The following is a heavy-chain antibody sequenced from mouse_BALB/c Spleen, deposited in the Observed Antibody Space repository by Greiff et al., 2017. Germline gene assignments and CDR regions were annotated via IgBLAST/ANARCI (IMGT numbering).Heavy chain of an antibody. Sequence: VMLVESGAELARPGASVKMSCKASGYTFTSYTMHWVKQRPGQGLEWIGYINPSSGYTNYNQKFKDKATLTADKSSSTAYMQLSSLTSEDSAVYYCARSTMITTGAMDYWGQGTSVTVSS. J-gene: IGHJ4*01. D-gene: IGHD2-4*01. V-gene: IGHV1-4*01. CDR1: GYTFTSYT. CDR2: INPSSGYT. CDR3: ARSTMITTGAMDY.